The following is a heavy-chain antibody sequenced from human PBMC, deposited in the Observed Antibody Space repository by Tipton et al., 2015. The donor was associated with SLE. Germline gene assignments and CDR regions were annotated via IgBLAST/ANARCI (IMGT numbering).Heavy chain of an antibody. J-gene: IGHJ3*02. CDR1: GGTFSSYA. V-gene: IGHV1-69*05. Sequence: QSGPEVKKPGSSVKVSCKASGGTFSSYAISWVRQAPGQGLEWMGGIIPIFGTANYAQKFQGRVTITTDESTSTAYMELSSLRSGDTAVYYCARDAAAGTGFAFDIWGQGTMVTVSS. CDR3: ARDAAAGTGFAFDI. CDR2: IIPIFGTA. D-gene: IGHD6-13*01.